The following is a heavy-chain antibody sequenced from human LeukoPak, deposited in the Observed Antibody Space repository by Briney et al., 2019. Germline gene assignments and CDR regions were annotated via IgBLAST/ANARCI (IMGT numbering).Heavy chain of an antibody. D-gene: IGHD2-21*02. CDR3: ARGSHYGDFHNWFDP. J-gene: IGHJ5*02. CDR1: GFTVSSNY. V-gene: IGHV3-53*01. Sequence: PGGSLRLSCAASGFTVSSNYMSWVRQAPGKGLEWVSVIYSGGSTYYADSVKGRFTISRDNSKNTLYLQMNSLRAEDTAVYYCARGSHYGDFHNWFDPWGQGTLVTVSS. CDR2: IYSGGST.